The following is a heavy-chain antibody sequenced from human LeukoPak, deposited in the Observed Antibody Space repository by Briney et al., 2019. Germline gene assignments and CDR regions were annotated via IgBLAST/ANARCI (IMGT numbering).Heavy chain of an antibody. CDR2: ISSSSSYI. CDR3: ARGSRIIFGVVKTPDY. CDR1: GFTVSSYS. D-gene: IGHD3-3*01. J-gene: IGHJ4*02. Sequence: GGSLRLSCAASGFTVSSYSMNWVRQAPGKGLEWVSSISSSSSYIYYADSVKGRFTISRDNAKNSLYLQMNSLRAEDTAVYYCARGSRIIFGVVKTPDYWGQGTLVTVSS. V-gene: IGHV3-21*01.